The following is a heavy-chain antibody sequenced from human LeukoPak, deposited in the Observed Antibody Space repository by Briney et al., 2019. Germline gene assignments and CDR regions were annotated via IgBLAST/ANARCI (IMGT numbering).Heavy chain of an antibody. CDR2: IIPILGIA. J-gene: IGHJ4*02. V-gene: IGHV1-69*04. D-gene: IGHD6-6*01. Sequence: SVKVSCTASGGTFSSYAIRWVRQAPGQGLEWMGRIIPILGIANYAQKFQGRVTITADKSTSTAYMELSSLRSEDTAVYYCAIEYSSSFPLVWGQGTLDTVSS. CDR3: AIEYSSSFPLV. CDR1: GGTFSSYA.